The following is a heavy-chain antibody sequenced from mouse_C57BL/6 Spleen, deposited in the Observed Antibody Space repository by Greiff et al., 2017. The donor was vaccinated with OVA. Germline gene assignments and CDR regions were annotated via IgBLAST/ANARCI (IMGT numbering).Heavy chain of an antibody. CDR2: IYPGSGST. CDR1: GYTFTSYW. Sequence: QVQLKQPGAELVKPGASVKMSCKASGYTFTSYWITWVKQRPGQGLEWIGDIYPGSGSTNYNEKFKSKATLTVDTSSRTAYMLLSSLTSEDSAVYYCARERDLSRVMDYWGQGTSVTVSS. J-gene: IGHJ4*01. V-gene: IGHV1-55*01. D-gene: IGHD1-1*01. CDR3: ARERDLSRVMDY.